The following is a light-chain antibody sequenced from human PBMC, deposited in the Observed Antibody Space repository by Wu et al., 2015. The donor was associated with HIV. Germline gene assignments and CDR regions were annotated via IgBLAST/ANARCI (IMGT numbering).Light chain of an antibody. CDR3: QKYNTAPWT. V-gene: IGKV1-39*01. CDR2: SAS. Sequence: DIQMTQSPSSLSTSVGDRVTITCRASQSIGSHLNWYQQKPGKAPKLLISSASILQSGDPSRFSGSGSGTDFTLTISSLQPEDVATYYCQKYNTAPWTFGQGPRWK. CDR1: QSIGSH. J-gene: IGKJ1*01.